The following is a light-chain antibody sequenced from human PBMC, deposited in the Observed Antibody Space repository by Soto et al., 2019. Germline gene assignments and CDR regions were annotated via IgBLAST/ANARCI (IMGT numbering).Light chain of an antibody. CDR1: QSVSNNY. J-gene: IGKJ1*01. Sequence: EIVLTQSPGTLSLSPGERATLSCRASQSVSNNYLAWCQQKPGQAPRLLIYAASNRAAGIPDRFSGSGSGSDFTLTISRLEPEDFAVYYCQQYGASPWTFGQGSKVEIK. CDR3: QQYGASPWT. V-gene: IGKV3-20*01. CDR2: AAS.